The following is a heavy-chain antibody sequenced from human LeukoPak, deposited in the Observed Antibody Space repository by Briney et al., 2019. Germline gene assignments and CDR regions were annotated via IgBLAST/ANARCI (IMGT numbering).Heavy chain of an antibody. Sequence: ASVKVSCKASGYTFTSYGISWVRQAPGQGLEWMGWINAYNGNTNYAQKLQGRVTMTTDTSTSTAYMELRSLGSDDTAVYYCARDSWYYYGSGSYDYWGQGTLVTVSS. CDR1: GYTFTSYG. V-gene: IGHV1-18*01. CDR3: ARDSWYYYGSGSYDY. CDR2: INAYNGNT. J-gene: IGHJ4*02. D-gene: IGHD3-10*01.